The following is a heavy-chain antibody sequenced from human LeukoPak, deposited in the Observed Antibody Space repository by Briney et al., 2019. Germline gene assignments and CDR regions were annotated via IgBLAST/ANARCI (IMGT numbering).Heavy chain of an antibody. D-gene: IGHD1-1*01. CDR2: IGISSSNI. Sequence: GGSLRLSCAASEFTFSSYSMNWFRQAPGKGLEWVSYIGISSSNIYYTDSVKGRFTISRDNAKNPLYLQMNSLRDEDTAMYYCARDYNWVFDTWGQGTLVTVSS. CDR3: ARDYNWVFDT. J-gene: IGHJ5*02. V-gene: IGHV3-48*02. CDR1: EFTFSSYS.